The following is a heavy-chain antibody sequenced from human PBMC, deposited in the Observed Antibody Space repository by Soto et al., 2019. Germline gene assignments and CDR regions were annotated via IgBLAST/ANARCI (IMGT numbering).Heavy chain of an antibody. CDR1: GYTFTSYG. J-gene: IGHJ5*02. D-gene: IGHD1-26*01. CDR3: ARWGPAHTKPELNWFDP. Sequence: GASVKVSCKASGYTFTSYGISWVRQAPGQGLEWMGWISAYNGNTNYAQKLQGRVTMTTDTSTSTAYMELRSLRSDDTAVYYCARWGPAHTKPELNWFDPWGQGTLVTVSS. CDR2: ISAYNGNT. V-gene: IGHV1-18*01.